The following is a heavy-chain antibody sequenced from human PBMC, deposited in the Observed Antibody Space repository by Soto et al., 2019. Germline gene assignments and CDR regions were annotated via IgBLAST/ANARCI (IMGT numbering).Heavy chain of an antibody. CDR2: IIPIFGTA. D-gene: IGHD2-2*01. Sequence: GASVKVSCKASGGTFSSYAISWVRQAPGQGLEWMGGIIPIFGTANYAQKFQGRVTITADKSTSTAYMELSSLRSEDTAMYYCARPTLGYCSSTSCYEGGGMDVWGQGTTVTVSS. V-gene: IGHV1-69*06. CDR3: ARPTLGYCSSTSCYEGGGMDV. J-gene: IGHJ6*02. CDR1: GGTFSSYA.